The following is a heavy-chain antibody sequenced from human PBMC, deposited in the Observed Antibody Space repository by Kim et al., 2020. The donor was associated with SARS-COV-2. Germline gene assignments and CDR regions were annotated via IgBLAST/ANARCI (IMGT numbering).Heavy chain of an antibody. J-gene: IGHJ4*02. CDR1: GYTFTSYY. CDR2: INPSGGST. V-gene: IGHV1-46*01. CDR3: ARGHIVVVPAAVYYFDY. D-gene: IGHD2-2*01. Sequence: ASVKVSCKASGYTFTSYYMHWVRQAPGQGLEWMGIINPSGGSTSYAQKFQGRVTMTRDTSTSTAYMELSSLRSEDTAVYYCARGHIVVVPAAVYYFDYWGQGTPGTASS.